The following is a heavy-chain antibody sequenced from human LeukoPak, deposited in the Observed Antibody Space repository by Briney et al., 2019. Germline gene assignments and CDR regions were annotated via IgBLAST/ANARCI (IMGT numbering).Heavy chain of an antibody. CDR2: IRYDGSKK. Sequence: GRSLRLSCAASGFTFSNYGMHWVRQAPGKGLEWEALIRYDGSKKDYADSVKGRFAISRDNSKNTLHLQMNSLRAEDTAVYYCARTGDTERFDYWGQGTLVTVSS. V-gene: IGHV3-33*01. J-gene: IGHJ4*02. CDR1: GFTFSNYG. CDR3: ARTGDTERFDY. D-gene: IGHD5-18*01.